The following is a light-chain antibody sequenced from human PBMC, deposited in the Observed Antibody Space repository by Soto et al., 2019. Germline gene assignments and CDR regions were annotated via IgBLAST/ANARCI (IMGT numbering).Light chain of an antibody. J-gene: IGKJ5*01. Sequence: QMTQSPSSLSASVGDTVTITCRPSQFISTYLNWYQQKPGKAPNLLIYTTSSLHSGVPSRFSGSGSGTDFTITISSLQPEDCATYYCQQSYSTPITFGQGTRLDIK. CDR1: QFISTY. V-gene: IGKV1-39*01. CDR3: QQSYSTPIT. CDR2: TTS.